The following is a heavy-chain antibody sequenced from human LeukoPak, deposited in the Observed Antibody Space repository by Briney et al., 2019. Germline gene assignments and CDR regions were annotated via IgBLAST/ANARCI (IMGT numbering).Heavy chain of an antibody. CDR2: IYYSGST. D-gene: IGHD3-10*01. Sequence: PSETLSLTCTVSGGSISSSSYYWGWIRQPPGKGLEWIGSIYYSGSTYYNPSLKSRVTISVDTSKNQFSLKLSSVTAADTAVYYCARSWFGELWYWDWGQGTLVTVSS. CDR3: ARSWFGELWYWD. V-gene: IGHV4-39*07. CDR1: GGSISSSSYY. J-gene: IGHJ4*02.